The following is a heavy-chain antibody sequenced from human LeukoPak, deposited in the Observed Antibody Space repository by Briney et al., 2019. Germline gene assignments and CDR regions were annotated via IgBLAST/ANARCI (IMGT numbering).Heavy chain of an antibody. Sequence: GASAKVSCKASGYTFTSYAMHWVRQAPGQRLEWMGWINAGNGNTKYSQKFQGRVTITRDTSASTAYMELSSLRSEDTAVYYCASSLDTTMGSFDYWGQGTLVTVSS. J-gene: IGHJ4*02. CDR1: GYTFTSYA. CDR3: ASSLDTTMGSFDY. D-gene: IGHD5-18*01. V-gene: IGHV1-3*01. CDR2: INAGNGNT.